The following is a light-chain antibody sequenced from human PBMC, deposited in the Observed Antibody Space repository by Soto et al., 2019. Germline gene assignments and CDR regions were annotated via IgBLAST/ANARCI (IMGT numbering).Light chain of an antibody. V-gene: IGKV1-39*01. CDR2: DAS. CDR1: QSISTY. CDR3: QQSYMDPIS. J-gene: IGKJ5*01. Sequence: DIQMTQSPSSLSASVGNRVTITCRASQSISTYLYWYQKKPGKAPNLLIYDASRLQSGVPSRFSGSEGGTDFTLSISSVQPEDFATYFCQQSYMDPISFGQGTRLEIK.